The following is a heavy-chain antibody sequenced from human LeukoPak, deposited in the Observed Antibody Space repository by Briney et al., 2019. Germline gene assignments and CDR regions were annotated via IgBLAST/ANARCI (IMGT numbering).Heavy chain of an antibody. J-gene: IGHJ5*02. CDR2: ISGSGGST. CDR3: AKAGYCSSTSCYEDLDWFDP. CDR1: GFTFSSYA. Sequence: PGGSLRLSCAASGFTFSSYAMSWARQAPGKGLEWVSAISGSGGSTYYADSVKGRFTISRDNSKNTLYLQMNSPRAEDTAVYYCAKAGYCSSTSCYEDLDWFDPWGQGTLVTVSS. V-gene: IGHV3-23*01. D-gene: IGHD2-2*01.